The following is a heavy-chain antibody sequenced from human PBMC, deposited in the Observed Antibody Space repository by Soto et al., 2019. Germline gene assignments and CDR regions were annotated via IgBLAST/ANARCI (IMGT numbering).Heavy chain of an antibody. CDR1: GVTISSSSDY. D-gene: IGHD6-13*01. CDR2: IYYSGST. J-gene: IGHJ4*02. CDR3: ARRDYSFSHFED. Sequence: SETLSLTCTVSGVTISSSSDYWVLIRQPPGKGPEWIGNIYYSGSTYYNPSLKSRVTLSVDTSKNHFSLSVSSVTAADTAVYYLARRDYSFSHFEDSGQGARLNVAS. V-gene: IGHV4-39*02.